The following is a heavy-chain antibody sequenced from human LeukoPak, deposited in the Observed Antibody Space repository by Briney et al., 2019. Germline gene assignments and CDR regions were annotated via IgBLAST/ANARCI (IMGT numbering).Heavy chain of an antibody. CDR1: AASISSSY. V-gene: IGHV4-59*01. CDR2: IYYSGST. D-gene: IGHD6-19*01. CDR3: AKVASSGWFLDN. J-gene: IGHJ4*02. Sequence: SETLSLTCTVSAASISSSYWSWIRQPPGKELEWIGYIYYSGSTNYNPSLKSRVTISLDMSKDQFSLKLTSVNAADTAVYYCAKVASSGWFLDNWGPGTLVTVSS.